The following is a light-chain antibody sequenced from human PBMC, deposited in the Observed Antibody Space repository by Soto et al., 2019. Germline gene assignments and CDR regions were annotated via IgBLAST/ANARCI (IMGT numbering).Light chain of an antibody. CDR1: QSVGSSR. CDR2: GIF. Sequence: EIVLTQSPGTLSLSPGERATLSCRASQSVGSSRLAWYQHKPGQAPRLLIYGIFRRFSGIPDRFSGSGSGTDFTLTISRLEPEDFAVYYCQQDGTSPTTFGQGTKVDIK. V-gene: IGKV3-20*01. CDR3: QQDGTSPTT. J-gene: IGKJ1*01.